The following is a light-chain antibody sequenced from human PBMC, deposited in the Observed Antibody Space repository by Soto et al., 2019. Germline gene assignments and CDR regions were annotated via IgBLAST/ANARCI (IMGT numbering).Light chain of an antibody. Sequence: DIQMTQSPSTLSASVGDRVTITCRASQNIGSWLAWYQQKPGKAPSLLIYKASSLESGVPSRFSGSGSGTDFTLIIASLQPDDSATYYCQNYNSYSPWTFCQGTKVEIK. CDR2: KAS. CDR3: QNYNSYSPWT. J-gene: IGKJ1*01. CDR1: QNIGSW. V-gene: IGKV1-5*03.